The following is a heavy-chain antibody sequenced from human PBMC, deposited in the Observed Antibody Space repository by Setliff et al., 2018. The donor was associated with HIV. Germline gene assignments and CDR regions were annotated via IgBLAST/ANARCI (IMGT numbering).Heavy chain of an antibody. V-gene: IGHV1-18*04. CDR1: GYTFTGYF. CDR2: IDVNKGNT. Sequence: ASVKVSCKTSGYTFTGYFIHWVRQAPGQGLEWMGWIDVNKGNTNYAEKFQGRVTLTTDTSTSTAYMELRSLRSDDTAVYYCARVWDWNYDLGYWGQGTLVTVSS. D-gene: IGHD1-7*01. J-gene: IGHJ4*02. CDR3: ARVWDWNYDLGY.